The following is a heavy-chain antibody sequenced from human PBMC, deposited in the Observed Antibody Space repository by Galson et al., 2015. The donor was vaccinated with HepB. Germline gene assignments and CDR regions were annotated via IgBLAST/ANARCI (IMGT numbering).Heavy chain of an antibody. CDR1: GYIFTGYY. CDR3: ATTELFGVVIGNDAFDI. V-gene: IGHV1-2*06. J-gene: IGHJ3*02. Sequence: SVKVSCKASGYIFTGYYIHWVRQAPGQGLEWMGQINPNNGGTNYAQKFQGRVTMTRDTSITTAYMELTRLTSDDTAVYYCATTELFGVVIGNDAFDIWGQGTMVTVSS. CDR2: INPNNGGT. D-gene: IGHD3-3*01.